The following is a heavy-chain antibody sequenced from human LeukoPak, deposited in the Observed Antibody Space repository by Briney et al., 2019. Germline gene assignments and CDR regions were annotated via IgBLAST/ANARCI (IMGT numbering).Heavy chain of an antibody. V-gene: IGHV4-4*03. CDR2: IKQVGST. D-gene: IGHD3-16*02. J-gene: IGHJ5*02. CDR3: ARVLYDYVWGSYRPPLT. Sequence: PETLSLTCALSGGSPSSRNWWSWVRQLPGKGLGGIGEIKQVGSTNYNPSLRSRVPSPVDKSKNQFSLKLSSVTAADTAVYYGARVLYDYVWGSYRPPLTWGQGTLVTVSS. CDR1: GGSPSSRNW.